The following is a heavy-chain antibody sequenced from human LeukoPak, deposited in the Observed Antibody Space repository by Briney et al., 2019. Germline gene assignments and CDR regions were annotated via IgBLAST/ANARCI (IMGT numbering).Heavy chain of an antibody. CDR2: INSDGSTT. CDR1: GFTFSRYW. CDR3: ARGPGY. V-gene: IGHV3-74*01. Sequence: GGSLRLSCAASGFTFSRYWMHWVRQAPGKGLVWVSRINSDGSTTTYADSVKGRFTISRDNSKNTLNLQMNSLRADDTAVYHCARGPGYWGQGTLVTVSS. J-gene: IGHJ4*02.